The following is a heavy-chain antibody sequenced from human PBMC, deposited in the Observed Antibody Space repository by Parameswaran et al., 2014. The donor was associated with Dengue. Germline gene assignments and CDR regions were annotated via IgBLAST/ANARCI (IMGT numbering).Heavy chain of an antibody. V-gene: IGHV4-34*01. J-gene: IGHJ4*02. Sequence: PGKGLEWIGEINHSGSTNYNPSLKSRVTISVDTSKNQFSLKLSSVAAADTAVYYCARGSSTVTTDEGPFDYWGQGTLVTVSS. D-gene: IGHD4-11*01. CDR3: ARGSSTVTTDEGPFDY. CDR2: INHSGST.